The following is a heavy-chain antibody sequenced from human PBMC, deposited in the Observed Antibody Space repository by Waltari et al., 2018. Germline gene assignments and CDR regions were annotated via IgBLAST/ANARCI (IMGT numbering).Heavy chain of an antibody. CDR3: VRSDYGDYVGGYY. V-gene: IGHV3-21*01. D-gene: IGHD4-17*01. CDR1: GFTFSDYT. J-gene: IGHJ4*02. CDR2: ISSSSSFI. Sequence: EVQLVESGGGLVKPGGSRRLACAASGFTFSDYTMSWGRQTPGKGLEWVSSISSSSSFIYYADSVKGRFTISRDNAKNSLFLQMNSLRAEDTSVYYCVRSDYGDYVGGYYWGQGTVVTVSS.